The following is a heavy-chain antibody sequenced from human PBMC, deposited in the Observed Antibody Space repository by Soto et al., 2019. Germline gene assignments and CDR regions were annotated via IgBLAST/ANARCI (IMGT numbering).Heavy chain of an antibody. J-gene: IGHJ3*02. V-gene: IGHV1-58*02. CDR1: GFTFTSSA. D-gene: IGHD3-3*02. CDR3: AAGLSGFLEASSAFDI. CDR2: IVVGSGNT. Sequence: QMQLVQSGPEVKKPWTSVKVSCQASGFTFTSSAMQWVRQARGQRLEWIGWIVVGSGNTNYAQKFQERVTITRDMSTSPAYMGLGSLRFEDTAVYYCAAGLSGFLEASSAFDIWGQGTMVTVSS.